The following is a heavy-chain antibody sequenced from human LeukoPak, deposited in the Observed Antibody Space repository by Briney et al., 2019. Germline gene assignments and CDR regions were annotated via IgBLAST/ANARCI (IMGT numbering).Heavy chain of an antibody. J-gene: IGHJ4*02. CDR3: AKDLGRYQNNFFDY. Sequence: GGSLRLSCAASGFTFTSCAMSWVRQAPGKGLEWVASISGGGGATYYADSVKGRVTVSRDNSQNTLYLHMNSLRADDTAVYYCAKDLGRYQNNFFDYWGQGTLVTVSS. V-gene: IGHV3-23*01. CDR2: ISGGGGAT. D-gene: IGHD1-26*01. CDR1: GFTFTSCA.